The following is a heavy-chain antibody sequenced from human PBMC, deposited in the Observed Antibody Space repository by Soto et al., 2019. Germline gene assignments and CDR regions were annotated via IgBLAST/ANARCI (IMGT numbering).Heavy chain of an antibody. CDR2: IYYSGST. V-gene: IGHV4-30-4*01. CDR1: GGSISSGDYY. Sequence: SETLSLTCTVSGGSISSGDYYWSWIRQPPGKGLEWIGYIYYSGSTYYNPSLKSRVTISVDTSKNQFSLKLSSVTAADTAVYYCARVGSWFPVFDYWGQGTLVTVSS. D-gene: IGHD2-15*01. J-gene: IGHJ4*02. CDR3: ARVGSWFPVFDY.